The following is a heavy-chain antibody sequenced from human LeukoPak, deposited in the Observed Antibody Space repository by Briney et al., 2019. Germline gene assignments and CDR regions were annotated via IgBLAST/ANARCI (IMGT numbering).Heavy chain of an antibody. Sequence: PSETLSLTCTVSGYSISSGYYWGWIRQPPGKGLEWIGSIYHSGSTYYNPSLKSRVTISVDTSKNQFSLKLSSVTAADTAVYYCARIDGSGSYNVDYWGQGTLVTVSS. J-gene: IGHJ4*02. CDR2: IYHSGST. V-gene: IGHV4-38-2*02. CDR1: GYSISSGYY. CDR3: ARIDGSGSYNVDY. D-gene: IGHD3-10*01.